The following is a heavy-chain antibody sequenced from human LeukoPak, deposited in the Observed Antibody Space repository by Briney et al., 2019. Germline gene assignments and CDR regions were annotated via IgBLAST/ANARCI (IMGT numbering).Heavy chain of an antibody. Sequence: GGSLRLSCAASGFTFSSFSMNWVRQAPGKGLEWVSSISSSSNYIYYADSLKGRFTISRDNAKNSLYLQMNSLRAEDTAVYYCAKDRTLDLYYFDYWGQGTLVTVSS. CDR3: AKDRTLDLYYFDY. CDR1: GFTFSSFS. V-gene: IGHV3-21*01. J-gene: IGHJ4*02. CDR2: ISSSSNYI. D-gene: IGHD2/OR15-2a*01.